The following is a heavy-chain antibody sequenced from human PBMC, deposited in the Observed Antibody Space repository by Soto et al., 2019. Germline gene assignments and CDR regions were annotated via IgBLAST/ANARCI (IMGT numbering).Heavy chain of an antibody. Sequence: EVQLLESGGGLVQPGWSLRLSCAASGFTFSSYAMSWVRQAPGKGLEWVSAISGSGGSTYYADSVKGRFTISRDNSKNTLYLQRNSLRAEDTAVYYCAKGEGDYGDYKWFDPWGQGTLVTVSS. CDR1: GFTFSSYA. CDR2: ISGSGGST. CDR3: AKGEGDYGDYKWFDP. V-gene: IGHV3-23*01. D-gene: IGHD4-17*01. J-gene: IGHJ5*02.